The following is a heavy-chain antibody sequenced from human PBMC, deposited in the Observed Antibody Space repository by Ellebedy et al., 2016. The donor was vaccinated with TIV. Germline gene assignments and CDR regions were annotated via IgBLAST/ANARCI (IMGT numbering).Heavy chain of an antibody. V-gene: IGHV3-23*01. CDR1: GFTFSSYG. CDR2: ISGSDGTT. CDR3: TRDSGWEHDY. D-gene: IGHD4-23*01. J-gene: IGHJ4*02. Sequence: GESLKISCAASGFTFSSYGLSWVRQAPGKGLEWVSGISGSDGTTYHPDSVKGRFTISRDNSKNTLYLQMNSLRAEDTAVYYCTRDSGWEHDYWGQGTLVTVSS.